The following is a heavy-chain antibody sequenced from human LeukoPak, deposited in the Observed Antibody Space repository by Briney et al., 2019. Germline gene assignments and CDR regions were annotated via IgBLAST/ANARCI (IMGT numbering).Heavy chain of an antibody. V-gene: IGHV4-39*07. CDR1: GGSISRSGYY. J-gene: IGHJ4*02. D-gene: IGHD3-10*01. CDR3: ARVVFHYYGSGSYRGRYFDY. Sequence: SETLSLTCTVSGGSISRSGYYWGWIRQPPGKGLEWIGEINHSGSTNYNPSLKSRATISVDTSKNQFSLKLSSVTAADTAVYYCARVVFHYYGSGSYRGRYFDYWGQGTLVTVSS. CDR2: INHSGST.